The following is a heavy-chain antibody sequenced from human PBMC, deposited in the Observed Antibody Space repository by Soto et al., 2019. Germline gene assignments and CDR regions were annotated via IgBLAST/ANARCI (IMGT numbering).Heavy chain of an antibody. CDR2: INAGNGNT. V-gene: IGHV1-3*01. Sequence: QVQLVQSGAEVKKLGASVKVSCKASGYTFTSYAMHWVRQAPGQRLEWMGWINAGNGNTKYSQKFQGRVTITRDTSASTAYMELSSLRSEDTAVYYCARSIVVVTAADYWGQGTLVTVSS. CDR3: ARSIVVVTAADY. CDR1: GYTFTSYA. D-gene: IGHD2-21*02. J-gene: IGHJ4*02.